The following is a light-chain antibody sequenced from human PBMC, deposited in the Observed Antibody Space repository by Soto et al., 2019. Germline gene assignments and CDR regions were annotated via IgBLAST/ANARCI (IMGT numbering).Light chain of an antibody. CDR3: QQYGTSEII. CDR2: QTS. J-gene: IGKJ5*01. CDR1: QYINTR. Sequence: EIVLTQSPATLSSFPGDRVTLSCRASQYINTRLAWYQHRPGQAPRLLIYQTSLRAAGIPARFSASGSGTDFTLTISRPETEDFAVFYCQQYGTSEIIFGQGTRLEI. V-gene: IGKV3-20*01.